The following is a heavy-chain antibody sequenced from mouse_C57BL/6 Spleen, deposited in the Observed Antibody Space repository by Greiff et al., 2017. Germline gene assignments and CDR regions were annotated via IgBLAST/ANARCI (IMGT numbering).Heavy chain of an antibody. CDR3: ALGYYYGSSYDYFDY. V-gene: IGHV1-80*01. CDR2: IYPGDGDT. Sequence: QVQLQQSGAELVKPGASVKISCKASGYAFSSYWMNWVKQRPGKGLEWIGQIYPGDGDTNYNGKFKGKATLTADKSSSTAYMQLRSLTSEDSAVYFCALGYYYGSSYDYFDYWGQGTTLTVSS. CDR1: GYAFSSYW. D-gene: IGHD1-1*01. J-gene: IGHJ2*01.